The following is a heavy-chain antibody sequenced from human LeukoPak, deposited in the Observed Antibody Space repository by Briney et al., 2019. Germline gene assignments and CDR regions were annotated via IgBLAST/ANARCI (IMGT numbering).Heavy chain of an antibody. CDR2: IIPIFGTA. J-gene: IGHJ4*02. V-gene: IGHV1-69*01. Sequence: ASVKVSCKASGGTFSSYAISWVRQAPGQGLEWMGGIIPIFGTANYAQKFQGRVTITADESTSTAYMELSSLRSEDTAVYYCAKLGGYCSSISCQQVYWGQGTLVTVSS. CDR1: GGTFSSYA. CDR3: AKLGGYCSSISCQQVY. D-gene: IGHD2-2*01.